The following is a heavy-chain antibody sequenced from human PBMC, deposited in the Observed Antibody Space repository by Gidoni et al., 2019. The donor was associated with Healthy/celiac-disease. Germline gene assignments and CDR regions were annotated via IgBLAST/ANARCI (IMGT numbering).Heavy chain of an antibody. CDR3: AKGGTYDDMLGY. CDR1: GFTFSSYA. D-gene: IGHD3-16*01. J-gene: IGHJ4*02. CDR2: ISGSGGST. V-gene: IGHV3-23*01. Sequence: EVQLLESGGGLVQPGGSLRLSCAASGFTFSSYAMSWVRQAPGKGLEWVSAISGSGGSTYYADSVKGRFTISRDKSKNTLYLQMNSLRAEDTAVYYCAKGGTYDDMLGYWGQGTLVTVSS.